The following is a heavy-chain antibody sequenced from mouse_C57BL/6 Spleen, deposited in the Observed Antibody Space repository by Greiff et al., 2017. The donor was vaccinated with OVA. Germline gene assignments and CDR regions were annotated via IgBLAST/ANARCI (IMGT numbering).Heavy chain of an antibody. V-gene: IGHV1-64*01. D-gene: IGHD3-1*01. CDR1: GYTFTSYW. CDR2: IHPNSGST. Sequence: QVQLQQPGAELVKPGASVKLSCKASGYTFTSYWMHWVKQRPGQGLEWIGMIHPNSGSTNYNEKFKSKATLTVDKSSSTAFMQLSSLTSEDSAVYYWARSGDFYWYFDVWGTGTTVTVSS. J-gene: IGHJ1*03. CDR3: ARSGDFYWYFDV.